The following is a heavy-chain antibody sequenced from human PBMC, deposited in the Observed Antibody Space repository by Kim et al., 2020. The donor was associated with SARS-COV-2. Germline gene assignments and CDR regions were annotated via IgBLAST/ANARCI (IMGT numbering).Heavy chain of an antibody. Sequence: PTRKGRVPVSVDTSKNQFSLKLSSVTAADTAVYYCARGVIRGVIMGWFDPWGQGTLVTVSS. CDR3: ARGVIRGVIMGWFDP. D-gene: IGHD3-10*01. J-gene: IGHJ5*02. V-gene: IGHV4-59*09.